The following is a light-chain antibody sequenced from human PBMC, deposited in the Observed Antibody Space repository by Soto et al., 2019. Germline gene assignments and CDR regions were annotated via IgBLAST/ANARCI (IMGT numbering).Light chain of an antibody. CDR1: SSDIGAYNY. V-gene: IGLV2-14*03. J-gene: IGLJ1*01. Sequence: QSALTQPASVSGSPGQSITISCTGTSSDIGAYNYVSWYQQLPGKAPKVMIYDVSNRPSVVSDRFSGSKSGNTASLTISGLQAEDEADYYCNSYTRSSADVFGTGTKLTVL. CDR2: DVS. CDR3: NSYTRSSADV.